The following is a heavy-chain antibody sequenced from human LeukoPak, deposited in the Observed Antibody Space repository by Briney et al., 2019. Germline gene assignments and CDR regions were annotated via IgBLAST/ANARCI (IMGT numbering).Heavy chain of an antibody. CDR1: GGSFSGYY. D-gene: IGHD3-3*01. J-gene: IGHJ4*02. V-gene: IGHV4-34*01. CDR2: INHSGST. Sequence: SETLSLTCAVYGGSFSGYYWSWIRQPPGKGLEWIGEINHSGSTNYNPSLKSRVTISVDTSKNQSSLKLSSVTAADTAVYYCARGAKEEVVIIWPFDYWGQGTLVTVSS. CDR3: ARGAKEEVVIIWPFDY.